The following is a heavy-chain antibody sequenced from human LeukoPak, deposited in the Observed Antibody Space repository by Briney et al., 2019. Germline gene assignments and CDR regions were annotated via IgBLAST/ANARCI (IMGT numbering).Heavy chain of an antibody. J-gene: IGHJ3*02. Sequence: GGSLRLSCAASGFIFSSYSMNWVRQAPGKGLEWVSFISTSSSYIYYADSVKGRFTISRHNAKNSLYLQMNSLRAEDTAVYYCARVPAGVIGMKDAFDIWGQGTMVTVSS. CDR2: ISTSSSYI. CDR3: ARVPAGVIGMKDAFDI. V-gene: IGHV3-21*01. CDR1: GFIFSSYS. D-gene: IGHD3-16*02.